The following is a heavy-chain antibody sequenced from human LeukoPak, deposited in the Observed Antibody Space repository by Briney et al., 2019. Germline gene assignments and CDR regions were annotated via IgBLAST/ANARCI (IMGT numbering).Heavy chain of an antibody. CDR2: INHSGST. CDR3: ARGRNPRTAGYCSGGSCYRVGMDV. V-gene: IGHV4-34*01. J-gene: IGHJ6*01. CDR1: GFTFSSNW. D-gene: IGHD2-15*01. Sequence: PGGSLRLSCAVSGFTFSSNWMYWVRQAPGKGLEWIGEINHSGSTNYNPSLKSRVTISVDTSKNQFSLKLSSVTAADTAVYYCARGRNPRTAGYCSGGSCYRVGMDVWGQGTTVTVSS.